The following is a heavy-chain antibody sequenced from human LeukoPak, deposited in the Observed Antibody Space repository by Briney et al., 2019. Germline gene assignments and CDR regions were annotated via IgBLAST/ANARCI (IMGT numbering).Heavy chain of an antibody. CDR2: ISYDGSNK. V-gene: IGHV3-30*18. Sequence: GGSLRLSCAASGFTFSSYWMSWVRQAPGKGLEWVAVISYDGSNKYYADSVKGRFTISRDNSKNTLYLQMNSLRAEDTAVYYCAKQQQLVLDYWGQGTLVTVSS. J-gene: IGHJ4*02. D-gene: IGHD6-13*01. CDR1: GFTFSSYW. CDR3: AKQQQLVLDY.